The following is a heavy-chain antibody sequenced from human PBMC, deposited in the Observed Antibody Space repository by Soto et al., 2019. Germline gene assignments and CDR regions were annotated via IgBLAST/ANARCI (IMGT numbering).Heavy chain of an antibody. CDR2: IYYSGST. D-gene: IGHD3-22*01. V-gene: IGHV4-30-4*01. CDR1: GGSISSGDYY. Sequence: SETLSLTCTVSGGSISSGDYYWSWIRQPPGKGLEWIGYIYYSGSTYYNPSLKSRVTISVDTSKNQFSLKLSSVTAADTAVYYCARGLAYYYDSSGFRDAFDIWGQGTMVTVSS. CDR3: ARGLAYYYDSSGFRDAFDI. J-gene: IGHJ3*02.